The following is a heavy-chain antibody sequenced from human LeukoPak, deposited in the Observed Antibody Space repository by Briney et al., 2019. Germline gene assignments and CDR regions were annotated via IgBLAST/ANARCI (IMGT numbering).Heavy chain of an antibody. D-gene: IGHD2-15*01. CDR1: GGSISSGGYS. CDR2: INHSGST. CDR3: ARGHSFDP. V-gene: IGHV4-34*01. Sequence: SETLSLTCAVSGGSISSGGYSWSWIRQPPGKGLEWIGEINHSGSTNYNPSLKSRVTISVDTSKNQFSLKLSSVTAADTAVYYCARGHSFDPWGQGTLVTVSS. J-gene: IGHJ5*02.